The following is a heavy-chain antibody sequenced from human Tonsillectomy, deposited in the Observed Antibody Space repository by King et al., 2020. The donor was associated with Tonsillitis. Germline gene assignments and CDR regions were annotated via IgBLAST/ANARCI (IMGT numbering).Heavy chain of an antibody. CDR1: GYTFSTYG. Sequence: QLVQSGDEVKKPGASMKVSCKASGYTFSTYGINWVRQAPGQGLECMGWISTYTGETDYAQKFQGRVTLTTNTPTSTVYMELRSLRSDDTAVYYCARGHEDWFFDLWGRGTLVTVSS. CDR2: ISTYTGET. V-gene: IGHV1-18*04. CDR3: ARGHEDWFFDL. J-gene: IGHJ2*01.